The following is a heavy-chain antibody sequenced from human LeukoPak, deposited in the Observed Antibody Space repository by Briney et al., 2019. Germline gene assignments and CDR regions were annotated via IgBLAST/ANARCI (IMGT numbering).Heavy chain of an antibody. CDR3: ARRGYSYGYSYYYYMDV. D-gene: IGHD5-18*01. Sequence: PGESLKISCKGSGYSFTSYWIGWVRQMPGKGLEWMGIIYPGDSDTRYSPSFQGRVTISADKSISTAYLQWSSLKASDTAMYYCARRGYSYGYSYYYYMDVWGKGTTVTVSS. V-gene: IGHV5-51*01. J-gene: IGHJ6*03. CDR1: GYSFTSYW. CDR2: IYPGDSDT.